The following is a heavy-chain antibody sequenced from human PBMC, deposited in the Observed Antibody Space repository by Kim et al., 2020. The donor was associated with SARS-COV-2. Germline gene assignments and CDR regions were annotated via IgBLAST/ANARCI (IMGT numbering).Heavy chain of an antibody. J-gene: IGHJ4*02. Sequence: KFQGRVTITADESTSTAYMELSSLRSEDTAVYYCARECDSSGYYLGRLGYWGQGTLVTVSS. D-gene: IGHD3-22*01. CDR3: ARECDSSGYYLGRLGY. V-gene: IGHV1-69*01.